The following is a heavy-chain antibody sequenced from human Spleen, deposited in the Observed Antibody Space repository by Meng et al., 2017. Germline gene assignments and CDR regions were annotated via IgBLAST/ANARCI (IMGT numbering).Heavy chain of an antibody. CDR3: ARGPTWIQLWLHKNSFDY. V-gene: IGHV4-34*01. D-gene: IGHD5-18*01. Sequence: SETLSLTCAVYGGSFSGYYWSWIRQPPGKGLEWIGEINHSGSTNYNPSLKSRVTISVDTSKNQFSLKLSSVTAADTAVYYCARGPTWIQLWLHKNSFDYWGQGTLVTVSS. J-gene: IGHJ4*02. CDR1: GGSFSGYY. CDR2: INHSGST.